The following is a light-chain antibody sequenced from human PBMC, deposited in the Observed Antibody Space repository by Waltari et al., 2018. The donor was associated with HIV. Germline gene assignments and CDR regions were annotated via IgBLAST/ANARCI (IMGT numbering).Light chain of an antibody. Sequence: DIQITQSPSSLSASIGDRVTITCRTSQHINRYLNWYQQRPGKTPSLLLFAATTLHTGVPSRFSASGSGTTFTLAITNLQFDDFATYFCQQTFSLPLTFGAGTKVEL. CDR2: AAT. V-gene: IGKV1-39*01. CDR3: QQTFSLPLT. J-gene: IGKJ4*01. CDR1: QHINRY.